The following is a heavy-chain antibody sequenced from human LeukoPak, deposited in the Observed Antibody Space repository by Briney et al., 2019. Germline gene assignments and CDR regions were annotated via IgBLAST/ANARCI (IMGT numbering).Heavy chain of an antibody. CDR1: GGSISSYY. CDR3: ARVSGSYDY. D-gene: IGHD1-26*01. CDR2: IYYSGST. Sequence: SETLSLTCTVSGGSISSYYWSWIRQPPGKGLEWIGYIYYSGSTNCNPSLKSRVTISVDTSKNQFSLKLSSVTAADTAVYYCARVSGSYDYWGRGTLVTVSS. J-gene: IGHJ4*02. V-gene: IGHV4-59*01.